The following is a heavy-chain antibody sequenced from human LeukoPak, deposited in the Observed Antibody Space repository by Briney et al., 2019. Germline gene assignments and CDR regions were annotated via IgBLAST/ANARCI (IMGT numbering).Heavy chain of an antibody. CDR3: AKGGMVQGVKRVQFDY. D-gene: IGHD3-10*01. V-gene: IGHV3-23*01. CDR1: GFTFSSYA. J-gene: IGHJ4*02. CDR2: ISGSGGST. Sequence: PGGSLRLSCAASGFTFSSYAMSWVRQAPGRGLEWVSAISGSGGSTYYADSVKGRFTISRDNSKNTLYLQMNSLRADDTVLYYCAKGGMVQGVKRVQFDYWGQGTLVTVSS.